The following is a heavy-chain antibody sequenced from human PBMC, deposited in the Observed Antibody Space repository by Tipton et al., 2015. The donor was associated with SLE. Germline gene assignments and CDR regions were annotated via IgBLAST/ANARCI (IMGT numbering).Heavy chain of an antibody. CDR2: INHSGST. CDR3: ARGAGSSGDFDY. D-gene: IGHD2-15*01. Sequence: LRLSCAVYGGSFSGYYWSWIRQPPGKELEWIGEINHSGSTNYNPSLKSRVTISVDTSKNQFSLKLSSVTAADTAVYYCARGAGSSGDFDYWGQGTLVTVSS. CDR1: GGSFSGYY. J-gene: IGHJ4*02. V-gene: IGHV4-34*01.